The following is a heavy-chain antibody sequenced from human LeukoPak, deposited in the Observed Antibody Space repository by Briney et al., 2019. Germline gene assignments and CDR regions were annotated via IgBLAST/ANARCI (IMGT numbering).Heavy chain of an antibody. J-gene: IGHJ5*02. V-gene: IGHV1-24*01. CDR3: RPHGFWVSSS. D-gene: IGHD3-3*01. CDR2: FDPEYGET. CDR1: GYTLNELS. Sequence: RRASVKVSCKVSGYTLNELSIHWVRQAAGKGLEWMGGFDPEYGETVYAQKFQGRVTMAEDTSTDTAYMELSSLRSEDTAVYYCRPHGFWVSSSWGQGTLVTVSS.